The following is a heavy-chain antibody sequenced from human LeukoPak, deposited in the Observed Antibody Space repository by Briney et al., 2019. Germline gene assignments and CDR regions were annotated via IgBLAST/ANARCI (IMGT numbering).Heavy chain of an antibody. CDR2: VTPNTGGT. V-gene: IGHV1-2*02. CDR3: ARDLLNYYGSGSYRFDP. Sequence: ASVKVSCKASGYTFTGYYIHWVRQAPGQSLEWMGWVTPNTGGTNYAQKFQGRVTMTRDTSTSTAYMELSRLTSDDTAVYYCARDLLNYYGSGSYRFDPWGQGTLVTVSS. J-gene: IGHJ5*02. CDR1: GYTFTGYY. D-gene: IGHD3-10*01.